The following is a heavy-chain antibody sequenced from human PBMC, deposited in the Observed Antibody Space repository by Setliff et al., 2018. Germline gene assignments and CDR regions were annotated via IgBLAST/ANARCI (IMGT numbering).Heavy chain of an antibody. CDR2: KSNRGDT. Sequence: SETLSLTCTVSGGSIGSSFWNWIRQSPGKGLEWIGYKSNRGDTNSNPSLRSRLTMSVDTSKNQFSLKLTSMTAADTAVYYCARDQWVRSPPLYFSYSMDVWGQGTTVTV. CDR1: GGSIGSSF. V-gene: IGHV4-59*12. CDR3: ARDQWVRSPPLYFSYSMDV. J-gene: IGHJ6*02. D-gene: IGHD5-12*01.